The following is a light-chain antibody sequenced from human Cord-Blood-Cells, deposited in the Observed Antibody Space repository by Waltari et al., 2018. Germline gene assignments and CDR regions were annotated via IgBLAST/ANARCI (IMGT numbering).Light chain of an antibody. J-gene: IGKJ4*01. V-gene: IGKV3-11*01. CDR2: DAS. CDR3: QQRSNWALT. Sequence: EIVLTQPPATLSLSPGERPTLSCRASQSVSSYLAWYQQKPGQAPRLLLYDASNRATGIPARFSGSGSGTDFTLTISSLEPEDFAVYYCQQRSNWALTFGGGTKVEIK. CDR1: QSVSSY.